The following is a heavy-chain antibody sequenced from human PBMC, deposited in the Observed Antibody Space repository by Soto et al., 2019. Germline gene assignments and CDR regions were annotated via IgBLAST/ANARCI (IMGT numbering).Heavy chain of an antibody. CDR3: TRNIVVVPAAIFRYYYYYMDV. CDR1: GFTFGDYA. J-gene: IGHJ6*03. D-gene: IGHD2-2*01. Sequence: GGSLRLSCTASGFTFGDYAMSWFRQAPGKGLEWVGFIRSKAYGGTTEYAASVKGRFTISRDDSKSIAYLQMNSLKTEDTAVYYCTRNIVVVPAAIFRYYYYYMDVWGKGTTVTVSS. V-gene: IGHV3-49*03. CDR2: IRSKAYGGTT.